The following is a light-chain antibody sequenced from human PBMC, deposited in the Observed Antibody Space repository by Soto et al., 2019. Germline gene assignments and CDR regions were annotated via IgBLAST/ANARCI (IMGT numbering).Light chain of an antibody. CDR1: QSVSRSY. CDR3: QQYGSSIT. Sequence: EIVLTQSPGTLSLSPGERATLSCRASQSVSRSYLTWYQHKPGQAPRLLIYGASSRATGIPDRFSGSGSGTDFTLTISRLEPEDFAVYYCQQYGSSITFGQGTRLEIK. CDR2: GAS. J-gene: IGKJ5*01. V-gene: IGKV3-20*01.